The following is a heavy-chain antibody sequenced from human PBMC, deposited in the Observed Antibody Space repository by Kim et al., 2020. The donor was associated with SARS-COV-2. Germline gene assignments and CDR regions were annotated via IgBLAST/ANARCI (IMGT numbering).Heavy chain of an antibody. CDR3: ARVIGTYCGGDCQAH. V-gene: IGHV3-21*01. CDR1: GFTFSSYS. J-gene: IGHJ4*02. D-gene: IGHD2-21*02. CDR2: ISSSSSYI. Sequence: GGSLRLSCAASGFTFSSYSMNWVRQAPGKGLEWVSSISSSSSYIYYADSVKGRFTISRDNAKNSLYLQMNSLRAEDTAVYYCARVIGTYCGGDCQAHWGQGTLVTVSS.